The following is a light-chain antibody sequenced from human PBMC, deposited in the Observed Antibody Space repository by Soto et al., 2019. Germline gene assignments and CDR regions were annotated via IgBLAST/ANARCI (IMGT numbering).Light chain of an antibody. CDR1: QALGGS. Sequence: DVQLTQSPSSLSASIGDRVTITCRASQALGGSLHWYQQRPGTAPKLLIYGTSTLQSGVPSRFSGGGSRTDCTLTINSLQPEDSGTYYGQQSSITPPYTFGQGTTLEI. CDR2: GTS. J-gene: IGKJ2*01. V-gene: IGKV1-39*01. CDR3: QQSSITPPYT.